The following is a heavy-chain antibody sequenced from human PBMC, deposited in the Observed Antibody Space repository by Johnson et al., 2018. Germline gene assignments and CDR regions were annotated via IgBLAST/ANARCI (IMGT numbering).Heavy chain of an antibody. Sequence: QVQLVESGGGVVQXGRSLRLXCAASGFTFSSYGMHWVRQAPGKGLEWVAVISYDGSNKYYAASVKGRFTISRDNSKNTLYLQMNSLRAEDTAVYYCAKNLGIPDYGMDVWGQGTTVTVSS. V-gene: IGHV3-30*18. J-gene: IGHJ6*02. CDR2: ISYDGSNK. D-gene: IGHD1-14*01. CDR1: GFTFSSYG. CDR3: AKNLGIPDYGMDV.